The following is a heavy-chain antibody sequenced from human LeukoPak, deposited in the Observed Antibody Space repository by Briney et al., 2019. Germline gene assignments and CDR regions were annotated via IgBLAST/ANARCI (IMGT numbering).Heavy chain of an antibody. Sequence: SETLSLTCAVYGAFFSCYYWRWIRQSPGKGLEWIGEIFHTGSTNYNPSLRSRVTMSVDRFKNQYSLKLRSVNTEHTAVYYGARHVRLEAHTQHLDFWRRGELATVSS. CDR1: GAFFSCYY. J-gene: IGHJ4*02. CDR2: IFHTGST. CDR3: ARHVRLEAHTQHLDF. D-gene: IGHD6-6*01. V-gene: IGHV4-34*12.